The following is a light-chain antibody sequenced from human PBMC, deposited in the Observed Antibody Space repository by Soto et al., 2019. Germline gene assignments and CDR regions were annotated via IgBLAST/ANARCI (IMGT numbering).Light chain of an antibody. Sequence: QSAMTQPASVSGSPGLSITMSCTGTSSDVGGYNYVSWYQQHPGKAPKLMIYDVSNRPSGVSNRFSGSKSGNTASLTISGLQAEDEADYYCSSYTSSSTLVFGGGTQLTVL. CDR2: DVS. V-gene: IGLV2-14*01. CDR3: SSYTSSSTLV. CDR1: SSDVGGYNY. J-gene: IGLJ2*01.